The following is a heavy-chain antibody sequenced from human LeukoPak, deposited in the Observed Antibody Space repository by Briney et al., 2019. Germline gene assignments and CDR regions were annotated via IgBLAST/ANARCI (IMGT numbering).Heavy chain of an antibody. V-gene: IGHV4-4*02. CDR2: IYHSGST. D-gene: IGHD1-26*01. J-gene: IGHJ4*02. CDR1: GGSISSSNW. Sequence: SETLSLTCAVSGGSISSSNWWSWVRQPPGKGLEWIGEIYHSGSTNYNPSLKSRVTISVDKSKNQFSLKLSSVTAADTAVYYCACRYFSGSYFGHNWGQGTLVTVSS. CDR3: ACRYFSGSYFGHN.